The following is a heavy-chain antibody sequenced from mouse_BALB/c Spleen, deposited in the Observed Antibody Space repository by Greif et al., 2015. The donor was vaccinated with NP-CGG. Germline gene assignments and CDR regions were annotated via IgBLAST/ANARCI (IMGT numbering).Heavy chain of an antibody. V-gene: IGHV5-6*01. CDR2: ISSGGSYT. CDR3: ARQGFYGSSPYAMDY. J-gene: IGHJ4*01. CDR1: GFTFSSYG. D-gene: IGHD1-1*01. Sequence: EVKVVESGGDLVKPGGSLKLSCAASGFTFSSYGMSWVRQTPDKRLEWVATISSGGSYTYYPDSVKGRFTISRDNAKNTLYLQMSSLKSEDTAMYYCARQGFYGSSPYAMDYWGQGTSVTVSS.